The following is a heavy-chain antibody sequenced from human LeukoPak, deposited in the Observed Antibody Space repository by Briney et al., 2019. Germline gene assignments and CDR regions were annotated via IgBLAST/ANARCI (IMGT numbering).Heavy chain of an antibody. CDR2: IIPIFGTA. Sequence: ASVKVSCKASGGTFSSYAISWVRQAPGQGLEWMGGIIPIFGTANYAQKFQGRVTITADESTSTAYMELSSLRSEDTAVYYCARGRYSGLVISPPPPSWGQGTLVTVSS. CDR1: GGTFSSYA. J-gene: IGHJ5*02. V-gene: IGHV1-69*13. D-gene: IGHD3-9*01. CDR3: ARGRYSGLVISPPPPS.